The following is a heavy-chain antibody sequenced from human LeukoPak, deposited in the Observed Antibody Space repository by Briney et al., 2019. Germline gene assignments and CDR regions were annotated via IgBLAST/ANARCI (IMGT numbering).Heavy chain of an antibody. V-gene: IGHV3-15*01. CDR3: TGCRNGCYEAYY. CDR1: GFTVSNAW. Sequence: PGGSLRLSCAASGFTVSNAWMSWVRQAPGKGLEWVCLIKSKTDGESADYAAPVKGIFTISREDSKNTLYLQMNSLKTEDTAVYYCTGCRNGCYEAYYWGQGTLVTVSS. D-gene: IGHD2-2*01. CDR2: IKSKTDGESA. J-gene: IGHJ4*02.